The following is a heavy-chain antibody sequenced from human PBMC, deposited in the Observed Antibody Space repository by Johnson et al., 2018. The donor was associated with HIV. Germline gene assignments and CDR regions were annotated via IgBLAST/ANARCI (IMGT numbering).Heavy chain of an antibody. D-gene: IGHD3-22*01. CDR3: ARVGYYVDAFDI. J-gene: IGHJ3*02. Sequence: VQLVESGGGVVQPGGSLRLSCAASGFTFSSYGMHWVRQAPGKGLEWVTIISYDGSNKFYADSVKGRFTISRDNSKNTLYLQMNSLRVEDTAVYYCARVGYYVDAFDIWGQGTVVTVSS. V-gene: IGHV3-30*19. CDR2: ISYDGSNK. CDR1: GFTFSSYG.